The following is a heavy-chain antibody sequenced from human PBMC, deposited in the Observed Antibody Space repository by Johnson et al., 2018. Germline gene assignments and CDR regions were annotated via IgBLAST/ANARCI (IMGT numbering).Heavy chain of an antibody. CDR2: IKSKTDGGTT. CDR1: GFTFSNAW. Sequence: EVQLVESGGGLVKPGGSLRLSCAASGFTFSNAWMNWVRQAPGKGLAWVGRIKSKTDGGTTDYAAPVKGRFTISRDDSKNTLYLQMNSLKTEDRAVYYCTTERDYYYYYMDVWGKGTTVTVSS. CDR3: TTERDYYYYYMDV. J-gene: IGHJ6*03. V-gene: IGHV3-15*07.